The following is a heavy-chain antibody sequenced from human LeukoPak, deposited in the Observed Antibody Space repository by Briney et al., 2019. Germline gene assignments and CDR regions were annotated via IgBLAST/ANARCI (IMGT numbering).Heavy chain of an antibody. CDR3: ARLMGYCSSTSCYVPLYFDY. CDR1: GGSISSYY. CDR2: IYYSGST. J-gene: IGHJ4*02. Sequence: KASETLSLTCTVSGGSISSYYWSWIWQPPGKGLEWIGYIYYSGSTNYNPSLKSRVTISVDTSKNQFSLKLSSVTAADTAVYYCARLMGYCSSTSCYVPLYFDYWGQGTLVTVSS. V-gene: IGHV4-59*08. D-gene: IGHD2-2*01.